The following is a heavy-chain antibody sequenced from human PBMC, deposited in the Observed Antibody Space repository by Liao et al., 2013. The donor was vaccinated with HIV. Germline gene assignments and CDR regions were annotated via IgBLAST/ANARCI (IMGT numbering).Heavy chain of an antibody. CDR3: ARAYRPSRSSSWYKGSYFDY. V-gene: IGHV4-34*02. Sequence: QVQLQQWGAGLLKPSETLSLSCAVYGGSFSGYFWSWIRQAPGKGLEWIGEISHSGNTNYNPSLKSRVTISLDTSKNQFSLRLSSVTAADTALYYCARAYRPSRSSSWYKGSYFDYWGQGTLVTVSS. J-gene: IGHJ4*02. D-gene: IGHD6-13*01. CDR1: GGSFSGYF. CDR2: ISHSGNT.